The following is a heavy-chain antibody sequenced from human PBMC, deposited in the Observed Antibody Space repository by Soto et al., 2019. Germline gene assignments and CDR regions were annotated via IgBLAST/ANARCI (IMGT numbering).Heavy chain of an antibody. CDR3: ASPPSHTSGWYGFGAFDI. Sequence: GGSLRLSCAASGFTFSDYYMSWIRQAPGKGLEWVSYISSSGSTIYYADSVKGRFTISRDNAKNSLYLQMNSLRAEDTAVYYCASPPSHTSGWYGFGAFDIWGQGTMVTVSS. CDR1: GFTFSDYY. D-gene: IGHD6-19*01. V-gene: IGHV3-11*01. J-gene: IGHJ3*02. CDR2: ISSSGSTI.